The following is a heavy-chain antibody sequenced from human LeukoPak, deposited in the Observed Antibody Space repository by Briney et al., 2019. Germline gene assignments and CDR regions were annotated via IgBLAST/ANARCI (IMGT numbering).Heavy chain of an antibody. D-gene: IGHD2-2*02. Sequence: ASVKVSCKASGYTFTGYYMHWVRQAPGQGLEWMGWINPNSGGTNYAQKFQGRVTMTRDTSISTAYMELSRLRSDDTAVYYCARDVGVGYCSSTSCYTIGEYFQHWGQGTLVTVSS. V-gene: IGHV1-2*02. J-gene: IGHJ1*01. CDR2: INPNSGGT. CDR3: ARDVGVGYCSSTSCYTIGEYFQH. CDR1: GYTFTGYY.